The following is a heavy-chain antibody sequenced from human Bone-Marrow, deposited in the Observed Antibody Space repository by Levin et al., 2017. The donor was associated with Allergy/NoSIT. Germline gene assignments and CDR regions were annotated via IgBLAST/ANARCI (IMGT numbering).Heavy chain of an antibody. J-gene: IGHJ6*02. CDR1: GGSINSYY. V-gene: IGHV4-59*01. D-gene: IGHD7-27*01. CDR2: IYYSGST. Sequence: KPGGSLRLSCTVSGGSINSYYWSWIRQPPGKGLEWIGYIYYSGSTDYNPSLKSRVTISVDTSKNQFSLKLSSVTAADTAVYYCARDLGRSRGGAGYYYYGMDVWGQGTTVTVSS. CDR3: ARDLGRSRGGAGYYYYGMDV.